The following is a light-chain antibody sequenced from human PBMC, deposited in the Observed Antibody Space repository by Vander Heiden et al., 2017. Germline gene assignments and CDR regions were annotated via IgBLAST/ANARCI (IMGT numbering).Light chain of an antibody. CDR1: SGINVDAYR. Sequence: QAVLTQPSSLSASPGASASLTCALRSGINVDAYRIYWYQQKPGSPPQYLLSYKSDSDKQQGSGVPSRFSGSKDDSANAGILLSSGLQSEDEADYYCMIWHSSAYVFGTGTKVTVL. CDR3: MIWHSSAYV. V-gene: IGLV5-45*03. CDR2: YKSDSDK. J-gene: IGLJ1*01.